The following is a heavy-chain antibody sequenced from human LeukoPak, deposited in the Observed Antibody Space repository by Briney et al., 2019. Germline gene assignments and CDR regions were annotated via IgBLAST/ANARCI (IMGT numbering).Heavy chain of an antibody. Sequence: PSETLSLTCTVSGGSISSYYWSWIRQPPGKRLEWIGYIYYSGSTNYNPSLKSRVTISVDTSKNQFSLRLSSVTAADTAVYYCARVVWSGYAWFDPWGQGTLVTVSS. CDR3: ARVVWSGYAWFDP. J-gene: IGHJ5*02. CDR2: IYYSGST. CDR1: GGSISSYY. D-gene: IGHD3-3*01. V-gene: IGHV4-59*01.